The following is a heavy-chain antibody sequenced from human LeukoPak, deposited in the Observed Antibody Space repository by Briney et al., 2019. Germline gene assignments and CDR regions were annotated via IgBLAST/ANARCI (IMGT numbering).Heavy chain of an antibody. J-gene: IGHJ4*02. D-gene: IGHD6-19*01. CDR1: GGRFTNFA. V-gene: IGHV1-69*10. Sequence: GASVKVSCKASGGRFTNFAISWVRQAPGQGLEWMGRIIPVLGKTNYAQMFQGRVTITADKSTSTTYMELSSLRSEDTAVYYCARDGAPEVGSGWYYFDSWGQGTLVTVSS. CDR3: ARDGAPEVGSGWYYFDS. CDR2: IIPVLGKT.